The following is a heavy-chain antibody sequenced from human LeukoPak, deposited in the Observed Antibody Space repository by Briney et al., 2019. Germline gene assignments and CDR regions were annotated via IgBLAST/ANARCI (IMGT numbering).Heavy chain of an antibody. Sequence: GGSLRLSCAASGIIFSDYSMTWVRQAPGMGLEWVSSISGRSSSIYYADSVKGRFTVSRDNAKSSLFLQLNSLRAEDTAVYYCASCRGGRCHQAKAFDIWGQGTMVTVSS. CDR2: ISGRSSSI. D-gene: IGHD2-15*01. V-gene: IGHV3-21*01. CDR1: GIIFSDYS. CDR3: ASCRGGRCHQAKAFDI. J-gene: IGHJ3*02.